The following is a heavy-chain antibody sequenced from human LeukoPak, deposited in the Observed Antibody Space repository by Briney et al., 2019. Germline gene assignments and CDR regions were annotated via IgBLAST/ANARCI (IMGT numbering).Heavy chain of an antibody. D-gene: IGHD6-13*01. J-gene: IGHJ5*02. CDR2: IYYSGST. Sequence: SETLSLTCTVSGGSISSYYWSWIRQPPGKGLEWIGYIYYSGSTNYNPSLKSRVTISVDTSKNQFSLKLSSVTAADTAVYYCARDAAGTWDNWFNPWGQGTLVTVSS. CDR3: ARDAAGTWDNWFNP. V-gene: IGHV4-59*01. CDR1: GGSISSYY.